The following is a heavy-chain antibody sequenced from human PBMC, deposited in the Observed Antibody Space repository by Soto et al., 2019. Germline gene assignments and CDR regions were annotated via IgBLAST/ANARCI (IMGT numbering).Heavy chain of an antibody. CDR3: ARAGRYFHNWFDP. CDR2: ISSSSYI. Sequence: GGSLRLSCAASGFTFSSYSMNWVRQAPGKGLEWVSSISSSSYIYYADSVKGRFTISRDNAKNSLYLQMNSLRAEDTAVYYCARAGRYFHNWFDPWGQGTLVTVSS. V-gene: IGHV3-21*01. J-gene: IGHJ5*02. D-gene: IGHD3-9*01. CDR1: GFTFSSYS.